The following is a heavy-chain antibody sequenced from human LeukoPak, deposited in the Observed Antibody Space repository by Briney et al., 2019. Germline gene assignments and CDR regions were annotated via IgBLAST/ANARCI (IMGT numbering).Heavy chain of an antibody. CDR2: ITSSSSST. CDR1: GFTFRSFS. D-gene: IGHD4-17*01. V-gene: IGHV3-48*04. Sequence: GGSLRLSCAASGFTFRSFSMNWIRQAPGKGLEWISYITSSSSSTYYADSVKGRFTISRDNAKNSLYLQMNSLRADDTAVYYCARAIGSYGDSAYWGRGTLVTVSS. CDR3: ARAIGSYGDSAY. J-gene: IGHJ4*02.